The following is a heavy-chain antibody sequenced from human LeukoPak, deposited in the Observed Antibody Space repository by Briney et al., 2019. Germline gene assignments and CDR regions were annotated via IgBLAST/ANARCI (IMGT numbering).Heavy chain of an antibody. Sequence: SETLSLTCTVSGGSISSSSYYWGWIRQPPWKGLEWIGSIYYSGSTYYNPSLKSRVTISVDTSKNQFSLKLSSVTAADTAVYYCTSHGTIECSYGSGSDCWGQGTLVTVSS. V-gene: IGHV4-39*01. CDR1: GGSISSSSYY. J-gene: IGHJ4*02. D-gene: IGHD3-10*01. CDR3: TSHGTIECSYGSGSDC. CDR2: IYYSGST.